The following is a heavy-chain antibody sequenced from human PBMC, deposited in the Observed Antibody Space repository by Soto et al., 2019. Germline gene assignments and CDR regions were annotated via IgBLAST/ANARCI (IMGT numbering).Heavy chain of an antibody. D-gene: IGHD6-19*01. V-gene: IGHV5-10-1*01. Sequence: GESLRISCKASGYTFTNYWINWVRQMPGKGLEWMGRIDPSDSYTTYSPPFQGHVTVSTDKSIATAYLQWTSLKASDTAMYYCASGGDASGQHAFVVWGLGLMVSV. CDR3: ASGGDASGQHAFVV. CDR1: GYTFTNYW. J-gene: IGHJ3*01. CDR2: IDPSDSYT.